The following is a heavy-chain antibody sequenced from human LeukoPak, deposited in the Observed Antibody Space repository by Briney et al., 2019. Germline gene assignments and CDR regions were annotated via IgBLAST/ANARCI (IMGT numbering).Heavy chain of an antibody. V-gene: IGHV4-59*01. J-gene: IGHJ4*02. Sequence: PSETLSLTCSISGGSINNYYWSWIRQPPGKGLGWIGYIYYSGSTNFNPSLKSRVSISVDTSKNQFSLNLRSVTAADTAVYYCAGRSGRRGGVDYWGQGTLVTVSS. D-gene: IGHD5-12*01. CDR1: GGSINNYY. CDR2: IYYSGST. CDR3: AGRSGRRGGVDY.